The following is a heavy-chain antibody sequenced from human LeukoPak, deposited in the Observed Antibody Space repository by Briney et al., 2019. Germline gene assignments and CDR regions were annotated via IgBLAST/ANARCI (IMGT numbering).Heavy chain of an antibody. V-gene: IGHV3-64D*09. CDR2: ISNKGGST. D-gene: IGHD1-26*01. J-gene: IGHJ4*02. CDR3: DRSGTWADFDS. CDR1: WFTLNHQV. Sequence: GGSLRLSCSASWFTLNHQVMHWGGQAPGKGLEYVSGISNKGGSTYYADSVKGRFTISRDNSKNTLHLQMSSLRSDDTAVYYCDRSGTWADFDSWGQGTLVTVSS.